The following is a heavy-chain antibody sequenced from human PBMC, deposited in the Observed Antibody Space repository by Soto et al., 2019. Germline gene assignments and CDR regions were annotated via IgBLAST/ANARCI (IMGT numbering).Heavy chain of an antibody. V-gene: IGHV3-23*04. Sequence: EVQLVESGGGLVKPGGSMRLSCAVSGFTFSSQTMNWVRQAPGKGLEWVSGISGSGDSTYYADSVKGRFTISRDNSKNTMYLQMNSLRVDDMAAYYCAGEEQLEFWGQGTLVTVSS. D-gene: IGHD6-13*01. J-gene: IGHJ4*02. CDR2: ISGSGDST. CDR3: AGEEQLEF. CDR1: GFTFSSQT.